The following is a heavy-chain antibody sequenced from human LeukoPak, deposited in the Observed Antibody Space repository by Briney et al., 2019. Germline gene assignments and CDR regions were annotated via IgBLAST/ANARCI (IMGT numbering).Heavy chain of an antibody. CDR1: GFTVRSNY. CDR2: IYSGGRT. D-gene: IGHD3-10*01. CDR3: ARVLSGRGSLYSYYYYMDV. J-gene: IGHJ6*03. Sequence: GGSLRLSCAASGFTVRSNYMSWVRQAPGKGLEWVSVIYSGGRTYYADSVKGRFTISRDNSKNTLYLQMNSLRAEDTAVYYCARVLSGRGSLYSYYYYMDVWGKGTTVTISS. V-gene: IGHV3-53*01.